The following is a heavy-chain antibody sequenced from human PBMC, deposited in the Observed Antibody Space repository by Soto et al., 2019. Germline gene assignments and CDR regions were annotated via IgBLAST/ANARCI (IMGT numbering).Heavy chain of an antibody. CDR2: IWYDASNK. CDR1: GFTLRTYG. D-gene: IGHD1-26*01. CDR3: ARGRVDGGELDL. J-gene: IGHJ4*01. V-gene: IGHV3-33*01. Sequence: VQLVESGGGVIQPGRSLRLSCAASGFTLRTYGMYWVRQAPGKGLEWVGVIWYDASNKYYADSVKGRFTISRDNSENTLYLQMNSLRAEDTAVYYCARGRVDGGELDLWGHGTLITVSS.